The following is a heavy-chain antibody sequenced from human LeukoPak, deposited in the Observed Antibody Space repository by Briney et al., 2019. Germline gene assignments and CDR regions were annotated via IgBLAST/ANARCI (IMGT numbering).Heavy chain of an antibody. V-gene: IGHV4-59*08. CDR1: GGSISSYY. D-gene: IGHD5-18*01. Sequence: AETLSLTCTVSGGSISSYYWSWIRQPPGKGLEWIGYIYYSGSTNYNPSLKSRVTISVDTSNNQFSLKLSSVTAADTAVYYCERGYSYGNFDYWGQGTLVTVSS. J-gene: IGHJ4*02. CDR3: ERGYSYGNFDY. CDR2: IYYSGST.